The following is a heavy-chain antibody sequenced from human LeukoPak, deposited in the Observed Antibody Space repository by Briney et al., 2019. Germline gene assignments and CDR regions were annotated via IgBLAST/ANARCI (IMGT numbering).Heavy chain of an antibody. Sequence: GGSLRLSCAASGFTFSSYAMHWVRQAPGKGLEWVSVISYDGSNKYYADSVKGRFTISRDNSKNTLYLQMNSLRAEDTAVYYCARGSHYDILTGFLFDYWGQGTLVTVSS. D-gene: IGHD3-9*01. CDR3: ARGSHYDILTGFLFDY. V-gene: IGHV3-30-3*01. J-gene: IGHJ4*02. CDR1: GFTFSSYA. CDR2: ISYDGSNK.